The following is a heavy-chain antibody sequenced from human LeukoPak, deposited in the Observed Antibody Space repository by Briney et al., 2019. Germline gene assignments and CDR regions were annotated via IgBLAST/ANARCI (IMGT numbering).Heavy chain of an antibody. J-gene: IGHJ5*02. Sequence: SETLSLTCTVSGGSISSYYWSWIRQPPGKGLECIGFIYYTGRTNYNPSLKSRVTLSVDTSKNQFSLKLISLTAADTAVYYCARGSLYAFSRASYRGWFDPWGQGTLVTVSS. D-gene: IGHD3-3*01. CDR1: GGSISSYY. V-gene: IGHV4-59*01. CDR3: ARGSLYAFSRASYRGWFDP. CDR2: IYYTGRT.